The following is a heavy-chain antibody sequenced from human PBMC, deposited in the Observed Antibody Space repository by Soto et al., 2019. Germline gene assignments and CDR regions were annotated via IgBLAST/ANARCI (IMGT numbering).Heavy chain of an antibody. Sequence: EVQLVESGGGLIQPGGSLRLSCAASGFTVSSNYMSWVRQAPGKGLEWVSVIYSGGSTYYADSVKGRFTISRDNSKNTLYLQMNSLRAEDTAVYYCARSEGSGWYWSFDYWGQGTLVTVSS. J-gene: IGHJ4*02. CDR2: IYSGGST. CDR3: ARSEGSGWYWSFDY. CDR1: GFTVSSNY. D-gene: IGHD6-19*01. V-gene: IGHV3-53*01.